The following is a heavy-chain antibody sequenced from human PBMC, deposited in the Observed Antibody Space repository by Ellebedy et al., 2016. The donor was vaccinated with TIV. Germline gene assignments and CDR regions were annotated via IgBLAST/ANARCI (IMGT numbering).Heavy chain of an antibody. CDR2: VNGGGLVI. CDR1: GFTFSSYA. J-gene: IGHJ4*02. CDR3: ASSRYHYYMGNTIFAY. D-gene: IGHD3-22*01. Sequence: GESLKISCTASGFTFSSYAMSWVRQAPGKGLEWVAGVNGGGLVIAYADSVKGRFTFSRDNSKNTLDLQMNSLRAEDTAVYYCASSRYHYYMGNTIFAYWGQGTLVTVSS. V-gene: IGHV3-23*01.